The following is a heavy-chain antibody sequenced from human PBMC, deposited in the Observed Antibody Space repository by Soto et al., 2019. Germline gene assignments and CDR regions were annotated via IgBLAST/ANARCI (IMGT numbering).Heavy chain of an antibody. CDR3: ARDGIVGTTDFFDY. V-gene: IGHV3-21*01. CDR1: GFIFSGYS. J-gene: IGHJ4*02. D-gene: IGHD1-26*01. CDR2: ISATSTYI. Sequence: GGSLRLSCAESGFIFSGYSMNWVRRAPGKGLEWVSSISATSTYIYYADSVKGRFTVSRDNAKNSLYLQMTGLRPEDTAMYYCARDGIVGTTDFFDYWGQGTLVTVSS.